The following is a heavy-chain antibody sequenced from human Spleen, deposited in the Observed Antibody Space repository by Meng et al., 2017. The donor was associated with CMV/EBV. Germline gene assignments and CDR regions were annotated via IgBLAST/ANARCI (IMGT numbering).Heavy chain of an antibody. CDR3: ARVVGSQEWFDP. D-gene: IGHD1-26*01. Sequence: CVACGFTRRDYWKTWVRQAPGKRLEWVANIKKDGSEKYYVESVKGRFTISRDNAKNSLYLKMSSLRAEDTAVYYCARVVGSQEWFDPWGQETLVTVSS. CDR2: IKKDGSEK. CDR1: GFTRRDYW. J-gene: IGHJ5*02. V-gene: IGHV3-7*04.